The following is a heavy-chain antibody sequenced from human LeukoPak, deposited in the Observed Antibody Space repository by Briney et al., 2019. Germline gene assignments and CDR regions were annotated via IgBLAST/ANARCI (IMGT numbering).Heavy chain of an antibody. Sequence: SATLSLTCAVSGASISSGDYYWSWIRQPPGKGLAWIWYIYYSGITNYNPSLKSRVTISVDTSKNQFSLKLSSVTAADTAVYYCARPAAYYYYYYMDVWGKGTTVTISS. CDR1: GASISSGDYY. V-gene: IGHV4-61*08. CDR3: ARPAAYYYYYYMDV. J-gene: IGHJ6*03. CDR2: IYYSGIT.